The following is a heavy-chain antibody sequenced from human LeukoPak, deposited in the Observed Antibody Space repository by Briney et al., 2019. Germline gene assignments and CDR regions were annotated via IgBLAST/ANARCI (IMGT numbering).Heavy chain of an antibody. D-gene: IGHD3-22*01. V-gene: IGHV4-59*08. J-gene: IGHJ4*02. Sequence: SETLSLTCTVSGASISSYYWSWIRQPPGKGLEWIGYIHYSGNTNYNPSLKSRVTISRDMSKNLISLKLTSLTAADTAVYFCARYFDSSYFDYWGQGTLVTVSS. CDR3: ARYFDSSYFDY. CDR2: IHYSGNT. CDR1: GASISSYY.